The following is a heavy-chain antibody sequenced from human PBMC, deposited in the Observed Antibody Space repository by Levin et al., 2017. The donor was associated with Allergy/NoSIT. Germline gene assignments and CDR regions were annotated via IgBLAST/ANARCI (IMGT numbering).Heavy chain of an antibody. Sequence: AGGSLRLSCEASGFIFSSYGMHWVRQAPGKGLEWVAVISGDGSDKYHADFVKGRFTISRDNSKNTLYLEMNNLRPEDTAVYYCSSSDHSVAVGPMWPWGQGTLVTVSS. J-gene: IGHJ4*02. CDR3: SSSDHSVAVGPMWP. V-gene: IGHV3-30*03. CDR2: ISGDGSDK. CDR1: GFIFSSYG. D-gene: IGHD2-2*01.